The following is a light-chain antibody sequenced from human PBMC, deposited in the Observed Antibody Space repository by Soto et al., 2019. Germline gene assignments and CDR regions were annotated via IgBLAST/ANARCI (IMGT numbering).Light chain of an antibody. J-gene: IGLJ2*01. Sequence: SYDLTQPPSVSVAPGQTARITCGGNNIGSNSVQWYQQNPGQAPVLVVYDNSDRPSGIPDRSSGSKSGNTATLTISRVEAGDEADYHCQVWDSTDDHHVLFGGGTKVTVL. V-gene: IGLV3-21*02. CDR1: NIGSNS. CDR3: QVWDSTDDHHVL. CDR2: DNS.